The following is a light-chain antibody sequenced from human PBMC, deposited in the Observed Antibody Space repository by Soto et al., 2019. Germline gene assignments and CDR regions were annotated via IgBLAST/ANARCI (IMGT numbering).Light chain of an antibody. CDR2: VAS. V-gene: IGKV1-9*01. CDR1: QDISNY. CDR3: QQLKSYTT. J-gene: IGKJ2*01. Sequence: DIQLTQSPSFLSSSVGDRVTISCRASQDISNYLAWYQQKPGKAPKLLIYVASTWQSGIPSRFSGSGSGTEFTLTISSLQAEDCATYYCQQLKSYTTFGQGTKLEIK.